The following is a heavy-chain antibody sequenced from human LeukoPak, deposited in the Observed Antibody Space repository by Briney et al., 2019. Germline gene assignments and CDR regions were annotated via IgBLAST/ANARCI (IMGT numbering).Heavy chain of an antibody. J-gene: IGHJ1*01. CDR1: GGSFSGYY. D-gene: IGHD6-19*01. CDR2: INHSGST. V-gene: IGHV4-34*01. Sequence: PSETLSLICAVYGGSFSGYYWSWSRQPPGKGLEWIGEINHSGSTNYNPSLKSRVTISVDTSKNQFSLKLSSVTAADTAVYYCARAVAGKKYFQHWGQGTLVTVS. CDR3: ARAVAGKKYFQH.